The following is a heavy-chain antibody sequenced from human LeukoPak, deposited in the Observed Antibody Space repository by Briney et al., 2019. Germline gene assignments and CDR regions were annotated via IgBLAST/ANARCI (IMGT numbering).Heavy chain of an antibody. CDR2: IYTSGTT. Sequence: PSETLSLTRNVSGVSIRSGSYYWSWIRQPAGKGLEWIGRIYTSGTTNYNPSLKSRVTISVDTSKNQFSLKLSSVTAADTAVYYCARVHSGAKYDFWSGYYTGTRKTLKYYYYYMDVWGKGTTVTVSS. V-gene: IGHV4-61*02. CDR1: GVSIRSGSYY. D-gene: IGHD3-3*01. J-gene: IGHJ6*03. CDR3: ARVHSGAKYDFWSGYYTGTRKTLKYYYYYMDV.